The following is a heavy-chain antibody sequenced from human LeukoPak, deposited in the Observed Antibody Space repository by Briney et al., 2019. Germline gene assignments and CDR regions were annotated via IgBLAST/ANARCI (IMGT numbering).Heavy chain of an antibody. CDR2: IYYSGST. J-gene: IGHJ4*02. Sequence: SETLSLTCTVSGGSISSSSYYWGWIRQPPGKGLEWIGSIYYSGSTYYNPSLKSRVTISVDTSKNQFSLKLSSVTAADTAAYYCARLSTAPGRTDYWGQGTLVTVSS. CDR3: ARLSTAPGRTDY. CDR1: GGSISSSSYY. D-gene: IGHD2-2*01. V-gene: IGHV4-39*01.